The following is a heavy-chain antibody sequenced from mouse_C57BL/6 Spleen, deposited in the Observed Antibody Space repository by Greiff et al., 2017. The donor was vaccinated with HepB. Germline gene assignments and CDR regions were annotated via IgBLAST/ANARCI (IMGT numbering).Heavy chain of an antibody. J-gene: IGHJ4*01. CDR2: IAPEDGET. CDR1: GFNIKDYY. CDR3: ARGEGYAMDY. Sequence: EVQLQQSGAELVKPGASVKLSCTASGFNIKDYYMHWVKPRPEQGLEWIGRIAPEDGETKYAPHFQGKAPITADTSSNPAYLQLSSLTSEDTAVYYCARGEGYAMDYGGQGTSVTVAA. V-gene: IGHV14-2*01.